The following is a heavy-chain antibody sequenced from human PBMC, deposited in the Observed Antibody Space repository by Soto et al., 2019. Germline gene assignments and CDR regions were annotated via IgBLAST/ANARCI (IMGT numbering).Heavy chain of an antibody. D-gene: IGHD1-20*01. CDR2: IFYSGST. Sequence: SETLCLTCSASGRSIRTNRFYWAWIRQPPGKGLEWLANIFYSGSTFYNPSLASRVSVSVDTSKNEFSLKLRSVTAADTAVYYCARQPITDDANSWFDTWGQETLLTISS. CDR3: ARQPITDDANSWFDT. CDR1: GRSIRTNRFY. V-gene: IGHV4-39*01. J-gene: IGHJ5*01.